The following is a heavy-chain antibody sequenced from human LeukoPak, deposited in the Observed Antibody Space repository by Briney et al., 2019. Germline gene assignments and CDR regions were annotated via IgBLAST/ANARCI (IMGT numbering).Heavy chain of an antibody. CDR3: AREWGLESSGYYYAY. V-gene: IGHV1-69*13. J-gene: IGHJ4*02. Sequence: ASVKVSCKASGYTFTSYAITWVRQAPGQGLEWMGGITPIFGTANFAQKFQGRVSITADESTSTAFMELSSLRSEDTAVYYCAREWGLESSGYYYAYWGQGTLVTVSS. D-gene: IGHD3-22*01. CDR2: ITPIFGTA. CDR1: GYTFTSYA.